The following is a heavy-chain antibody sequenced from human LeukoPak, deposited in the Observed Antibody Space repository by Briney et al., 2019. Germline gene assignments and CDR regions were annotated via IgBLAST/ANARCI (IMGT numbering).Heavy chain of an antibody. J-gene: IGHJ4*02. CDR2: HYNSGST. CDR1: GGSISSYY. CDR3: ARTNRYAGGDRHFDY. D-gene: IGHD1-14*01. V-gene: IGHV4-59*03. Sequence: SETLSLTCTVSGGSISSYYWSWIRQPPGKGLEWMGYHYNSGSTNYNPSLKSRVTISVDTSKNQFSLNLSSVTAADTAVYYCARTNRYAGGDRHFDYWGQGTLVTVSS.